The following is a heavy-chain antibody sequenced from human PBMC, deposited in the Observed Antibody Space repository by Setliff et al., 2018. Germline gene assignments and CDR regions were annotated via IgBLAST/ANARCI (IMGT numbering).Heavy chain of an antibody. CDR3: ARTCSGSGCYAGLES. D-gene: IGHD2-15*01. CDR2: KK. J-gene: IGHJ4*02. Sequence: GGSLRTLLCSLWIHHQLLCYPLGPPGSRQGTGVGGSFKKYHADSVKGRFTISRDNSKNTLYLQMNSLRPEDTAVYYCARTCSGSGCYAGLESWGQGTPVTVSS. CDR1: IHHQLLC. V-gene: IGHV3-30-3*01.